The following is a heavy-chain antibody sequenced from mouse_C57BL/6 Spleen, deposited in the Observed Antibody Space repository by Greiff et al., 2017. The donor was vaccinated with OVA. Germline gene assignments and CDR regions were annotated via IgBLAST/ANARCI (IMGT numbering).Heavy chain of an antibody. Sequence: QVQLKESGPGLVQPSQSLSITCTVSGFSFTSYGVHWVRQSPGKGLEWLGVIWSGGSTDDNAAFISRLSISKDNSKSQVFFKMNSLQADDTAIYYCARKGMVTTWYYAMDYWGQGTSVTVSS. J-gene: IGHJ4*01. CDR3: ARKGMVTTWYYAMDY. CDR1: GFSFTSYG. CDR2: IWSGGST. D-gene: IGHD2-2*01. V-gene: IGHV2-2*01.